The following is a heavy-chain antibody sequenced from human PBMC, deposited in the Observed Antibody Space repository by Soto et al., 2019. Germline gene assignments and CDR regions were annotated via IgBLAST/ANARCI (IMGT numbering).Heavy chain of an antibody. D-gene: IGHD2-2*01. V-gene: IGHV3-23*01. CDR1: GFTFNSYA. Sequence: GGSLRLSCAASGFTFNSYAMNWVRQAPGKGLACVSAIGTDGNTYYANSVKGRFTISRDNSRTTLYLQMNSLRAEDTALYYCVRKYPGTRPFDYWGQGTLVTVSS. CDR2: IGTDGNT. CDR3: VRKYPGTRPFDY. J-gene: IGHJ4*01.